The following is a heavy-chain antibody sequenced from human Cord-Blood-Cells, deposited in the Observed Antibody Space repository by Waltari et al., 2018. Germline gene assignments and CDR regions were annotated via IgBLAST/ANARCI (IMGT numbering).Heavy chain of an antibody. V-gene: IGHV4-4*02. D-gene: IGHD3-22*01. CDR3: ASLVDYYDSSGYSDAFDI. J-gene: IGHJ3*02. CDR1: GGSISSSNW. Sequence: QVQLQESGPGLVKPSGTLSLTCAVSGGSISSSNWCRWVREPPGKGLEWIGEIYHSGSTNYNPSLKSRVTISVDKSKNQFSLKLSSVTAADTAVYYCASLVDYYDSSGYSDAFDIWGQGTMVTVSS. CDR2: IYHSGST.